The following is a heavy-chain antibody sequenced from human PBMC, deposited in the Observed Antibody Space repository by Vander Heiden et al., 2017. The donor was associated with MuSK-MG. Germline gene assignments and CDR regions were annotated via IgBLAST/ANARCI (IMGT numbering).Heavy chain of an antibody. V-gene: IGHV3-48*01. CDR1: GFTFSSYS. Sequence: EVQLVESGGGLVQPGGSLRLSCAASGFTFSSYSMNWVRQAPGKGLEWVSYISSSSSTIYYADSVKDRFTISRDNAKNSLYLQMNSLRAEDTAVYYCARVAYNWNYYWGQGTLVTVSS. CDR3: ARVAYNWNYY. CDR2: ISSSSSTI. J-gene: IGHJ4*02. D-gene: IGHD1-7*01.